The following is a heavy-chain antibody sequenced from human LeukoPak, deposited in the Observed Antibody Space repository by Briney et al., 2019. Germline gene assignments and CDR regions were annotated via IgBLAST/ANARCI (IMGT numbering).Heavy chain of an antibody. D-gene: IGHD4-17*01. CDR2: IYYSGST. Sequence: SQTLSLTCTVSGGSISSGDYYWSWIRRPPGKGLEWIGYIYYSGSTYYNPSLKSRVTISVDTSKNQFSLKLSSVTAADTAVYYCARVLATVTTGIDYWGQGTLVTVSS. V-gene: IGHV4-30-4*01. CDR3: ARVLATVTTGIDY. CDR1: GGSISSGDYY. J-gene: IGHJ4*02.